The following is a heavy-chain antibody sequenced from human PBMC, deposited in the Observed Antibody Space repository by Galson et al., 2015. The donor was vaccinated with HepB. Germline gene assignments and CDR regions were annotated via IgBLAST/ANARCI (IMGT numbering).Heavy chain of an antibody. CDR2: IVVGSGNT. CDR3: AAGSSGGYYDSSGYYDHYGMDV. CDR1: GFTFTSSA. Sequence: SVKVSCKASGFTFTSSAVQWVRQARGQRLEWIGWIVVGSGNTNYAQKFQERVTITRDMSTSTAYMELSSLRSEDTAVYYCAAGSSGGYYDSSGYYDHYGMDVWGQGTTVTVSS. V-gene: IGHV1-58*01. D-gene: IGHD3-22*01. J-gene: IGHJ6*02.